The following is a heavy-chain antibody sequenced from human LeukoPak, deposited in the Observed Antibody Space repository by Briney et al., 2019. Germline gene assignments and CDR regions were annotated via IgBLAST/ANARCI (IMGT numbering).Heavy chain of an antibody. CDR2: ISWNSGSI. Sequence: GRSLRLSCAASGFTFDDYAMHWVRQAPGKGLEWVSGISWNSGSIGYADSVKGRFTISRDNAKNSLYLQMNSLRAEDTALYYCAKGQSYYDSNGYTPGVDYWGQGTLVTVSS. V-gene: IGHV3-9*01. D-gene: IGHD3-22*01. CDR3: AKGQSYYDSNGYTPGVDY. J-gene: IGHJ4*02. CDR1: GFTFDDYA.